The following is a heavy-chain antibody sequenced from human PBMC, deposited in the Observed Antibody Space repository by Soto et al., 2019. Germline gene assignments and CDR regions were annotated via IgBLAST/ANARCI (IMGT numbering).Heavy chain of an antibody. CDR3: ARDLKRFLEWGAPLDAFDI. D-gene: IGHD3-3*01. Sequence: QVQLVQSGAEVKKPGASVKVSCKASGYTFTSYGISWVRQAPGQGLERMGWISAYNGNTNYAQKLQGRVTMTTDTSTSTAYMELRSLRSDDTAVYYCARDLKRFLEWGAPLDAFDIWGQGTMVTVSS. CDR2: ISAYNGNT. CDR1: GYTFTSYG. J-gene: IGHJ3*02. V-gene: IGHV1-18*01.